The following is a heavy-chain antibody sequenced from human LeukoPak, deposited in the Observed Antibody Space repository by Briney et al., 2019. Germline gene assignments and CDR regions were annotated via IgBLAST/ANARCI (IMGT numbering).Heavy chain of an antibody. CDR2: IWYDGSNK. CDR3: AKALYSYGPFDY. J-gene: IGHJ4*02. CDR1: GFTFSSFG. D-gene: IGHD5-18*01. Sequence: GGSLRLSCAASGFTFSSFGMHWVRQAPGKGLEWVALIWYDGSNKYYADSVRGRLTISRDNAKNSLYLQMNSLRAEDTALYYCAKALYSYGPFDYWGQGTLVTVSS. V-gene: IGHV3-30*02.